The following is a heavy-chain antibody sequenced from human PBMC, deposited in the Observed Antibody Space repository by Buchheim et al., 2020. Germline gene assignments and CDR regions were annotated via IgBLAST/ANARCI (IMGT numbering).Heavy chain of an antibody. V-gene: IGHV4-39*01. D-gene: IGHD1-7*01. CDR3: VRHRSGTMFNY. Sequence: QLQLQESGPGLVKPSETLSLTCTVSTESISSSSNYWVWLRQPPGKGLEWIGTMFYSGSVFYNPSLRSRLSISVDTSKNLFSLKLNSVTAADTAVYYCVRHRSGTMFNYWGQGTL. CDR1: TESISSSSNY. CDR2: MFYSGSV. J-gene: IGHJ4*02.